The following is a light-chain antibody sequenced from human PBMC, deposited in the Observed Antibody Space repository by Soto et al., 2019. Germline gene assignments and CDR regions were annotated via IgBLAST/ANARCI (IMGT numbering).Light chain of an antibody. V-gene: IGKV3-11*01. CDR3: QRRRSWPPTIT. J-gene: IGKJ5*01. CDR1: QSVSTY. Sequence: EIVLTQSPATLSLSPGERATLSSRASQSVSTYLAWYQQRPDQAPRLLIYDASYRATDIPPRFSGSASGTDFTLTISSLEPEDFAVYYCQRRRSWPPTITFGQGTRLDIK. CDR2: DAS.